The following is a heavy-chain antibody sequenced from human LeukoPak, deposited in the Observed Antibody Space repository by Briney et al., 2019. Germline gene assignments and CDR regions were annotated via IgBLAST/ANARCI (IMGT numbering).Heavy chain of an antibody. J-gene: IGHJ5*02. Sequence: ASVKVSCKASGYTFSGYYMYWVRQAPGQGLEWMAWINPNTGDTNYAQKFQGRVTMTRDTSISTAYMELSRLRSDDTAVYYCASGVPLGYCTNGVCRDWFDPWGQGTLVTVPS. D-gene: IGHD2-8*01. CDR3: ASGVPLGYCTNGVCRDWFDP. V-gene: IGHV1-2*02. CDR2: INPNTGDT. CDR1: GYTFSGYY.